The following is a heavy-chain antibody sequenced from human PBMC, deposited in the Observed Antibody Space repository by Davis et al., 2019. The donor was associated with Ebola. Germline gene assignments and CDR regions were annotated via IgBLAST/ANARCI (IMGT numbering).Heavy chain of an antibody. J-gene: IGHJ4*02. CDR3: ARTYSGYDHYFDY. Sequence: PSETLSLTCTVSGGSISSYYWSWIRQPPGKGLEWIGYIYYSGSTNYNPSLKSRVTISVDTSKNQFSLKLNSVTAADTAVYYCARTYSGYDHYFDYWGQGTLVTVSS. D-gene: IGHD5-12*01. V-gene: IGHV4-59*01. CDR2: IYYSGST. CDR1: GGSISSYY.